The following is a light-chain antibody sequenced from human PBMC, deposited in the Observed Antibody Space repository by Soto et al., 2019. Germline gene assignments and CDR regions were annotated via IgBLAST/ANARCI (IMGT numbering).Light chain of an antibody. CDR3: QQYVDLAFI. V-gene: IGKV3-20*01. CDR1: QSVSSGY. CDR2: GAS. Sequence: EIVLTQSPDTLSLSPGGRVTLSCRASQSVSSGYLAWYQFKPGQAPRLLIYGASSRATGIPDRFSGSGSGTDFTLTISRLEPEDSAVYYCQQYVDLAFIFGPGTKVEIK. J-gene: IGKJ3*01.